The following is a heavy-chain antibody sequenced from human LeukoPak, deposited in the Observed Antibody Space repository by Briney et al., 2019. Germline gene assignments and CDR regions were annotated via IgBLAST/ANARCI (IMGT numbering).Heavy chain of an antibody. CDR2: VRAAPYGGTT. V-gene: IGHV3-49*04. Sequence: GGSLRLSCTGSGFTFGDFAISWVRQAPGKGLEWLGFVRAAPYGGTTDYAPSVKGRFTISRDDSKSTAYLQMNSLTAEDTAMYYCTRDRRGDYPHFDNWGQGTRVAVSS. D-gene: IGHD4-17*01. J-gene: IGHJ4*02. CDR1: GFTFGDFA. CDR3: TRDRRGDYPHFDN.